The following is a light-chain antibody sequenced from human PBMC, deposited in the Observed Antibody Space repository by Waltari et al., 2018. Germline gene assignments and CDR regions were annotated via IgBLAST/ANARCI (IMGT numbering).Light chain of an antibody. J-gene: IGLJ2*01. CDR1: SGDVGGHDF. Sequence: QSALTQPRSVSGSPGQSVTISCTGTSGDVGGHDFVSWFQELPGKAPKLLIYDVTKRRSGVPDRFSGSKSANTASLTISGLQAEDEANYYCCSYAGRYTYIFGGGTKLTVL. CDR3: CSYAGRYTYI. V-gene: IGLV2-11*01. CDR2: DVT.